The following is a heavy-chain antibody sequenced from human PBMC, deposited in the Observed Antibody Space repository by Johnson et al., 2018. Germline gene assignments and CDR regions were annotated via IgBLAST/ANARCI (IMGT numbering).Heavy chain of an antibody. CDR2: ISDDGSNK. CDR1: GFTFSSYA. J-gene: IGHJ3*02. CDR3: AKEFFRYNWNYGGNAFDI. Sequence: QVQLVESGGGVVQPGRSLRLSCAASGFTFSSYAMHWVRQAPGKGLEWVAVISDDGSNKYYADSVKGRFTISRDNSKNTLYLQMNSLRAEDTAVYYCAKEFFRYNWNYGGNAFDI. D-gene: IGHD1-7*01. V-gene: IGHV3-30*04.